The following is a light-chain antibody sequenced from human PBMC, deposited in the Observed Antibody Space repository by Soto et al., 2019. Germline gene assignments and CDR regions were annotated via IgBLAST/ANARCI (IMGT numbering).Light chain of an antibody. Sequence: QSALTQPPSASGSPGQSVTISCTGTSSDVGGYNYVSWYQQHPGKAPKLMIYEVSKRPSGVPDRFSGSKSGNTASLTVSGLQAEDEEDYHCSSYAGSNFWVFGGGTKLTVL. V-gene: IGLV2-8*01. CDR3: SSYAGSNFWV. J-gene: IGLJ3*02. CDR2: EVS. CDR1: SSDVGGYNY.